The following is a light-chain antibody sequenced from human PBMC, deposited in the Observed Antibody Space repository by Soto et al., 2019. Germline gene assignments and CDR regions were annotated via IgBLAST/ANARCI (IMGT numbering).Light chain of an antibody. CDR1: QSVGDNY. V-gene: IGKV3-20*01. Sequence: EIVLTQSPGTLSLSPGERATLSCRASQSVGDNYLAWYQQKPGQAPRLLIYGASSRATGIPDRLTGSGSGTDFTLTISDLEPEDFAVYYCQQYGSSPYTFGQGTKVDIK. CDR3: QQYGSSPYT. CDR2: GAS. J-gene: IGKJ2*01.